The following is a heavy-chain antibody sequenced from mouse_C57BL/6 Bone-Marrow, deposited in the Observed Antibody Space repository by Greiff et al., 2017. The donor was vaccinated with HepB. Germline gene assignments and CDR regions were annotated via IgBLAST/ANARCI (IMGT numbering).Heavy chain of an antibody. CDR1: GYTFTSYW. Sequence: QVQLQQSGAELVKPGASVKLSCKASGYTFTSYWMHWVKQRPGQGLEWIGMIHPNSGSTNYNEKFKSKATLTVDKSSSTAYMQLSSLTSEDSAVYYCARSSYDYDDGPWFAYWGQGTLVTVSA. J-gene: IGHJ3*01. V-gene: IGHV1-64*01. CDR3: ARSSYDYDDGPWFAY. D-gene: IGHD2-4*01. CDR2: IHPNSGST.